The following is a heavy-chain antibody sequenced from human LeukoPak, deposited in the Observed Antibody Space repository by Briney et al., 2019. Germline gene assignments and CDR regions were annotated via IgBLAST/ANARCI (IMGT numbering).Heavy chain of an antibody. CDR2: IYPGDSDT. CDR3: ARSYDSSGYDSY. CDR1: GYRFTSYW. D-gene: IGHD3-22*01. V-gene: IGHV5-51*01. J-gene: IGHJ4*02. Sequence: GESLKISCKGSGYRFTSYWIGWVRQMPGKGLEWLGIIYPGDSDTRYSPSFQGQVTISAHKSISTAYLQWSSLKASDTAMYYCARSYDSSGYDSYWGQGTLVTVSS.